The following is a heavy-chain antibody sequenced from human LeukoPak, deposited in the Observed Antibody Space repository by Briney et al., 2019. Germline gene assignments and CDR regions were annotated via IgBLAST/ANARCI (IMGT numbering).Heavy chain of an antibody. CDR3: ARGVVVHSTWFDP. J-gene: IGHJ5*02. V-gene: IGHV1-18*01. CDR2: ISANDGSA. D-gene: IGHD2-2*01. CDR1: GGTFSSYA. Sequence: GSSVKVSCKASGGTFSSYAISWVRQAPGQGREWMGWISANDGSANYTQKLQGRVTMTTDTSTSTAYMEIRDLRSDDTAVYYCARGVVVHSTWFDPWGQGTLVTVSS.